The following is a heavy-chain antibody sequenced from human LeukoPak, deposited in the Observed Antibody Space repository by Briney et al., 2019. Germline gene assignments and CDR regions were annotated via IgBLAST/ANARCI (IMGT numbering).Heavy chain of an antibody. J-gene: IGHJ4*02. CDR1: GGSFSGYY. CDR2: INHSGST. Sequence: SETLSLTCAVYGGSFSGYYWSWIRQPPGKGLEWIGEINHSGSTNYNPSLKSRVTISVDTSKNQFSLKLSSVTAADTAVYYCARGGGGGYIFFDYWAQEPLAPVS. V-gene: IGHV4-34*01. D-gene: IGHD3-3*02. CDR3: ARGGGGGYIFFDY.